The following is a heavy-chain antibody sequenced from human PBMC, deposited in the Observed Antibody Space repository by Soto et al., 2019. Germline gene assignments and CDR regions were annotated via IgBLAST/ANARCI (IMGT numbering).Heavy chain of an antibody. CDR3: ARYDTMIQANWYMDV. V-gene: IGHV5-51*01. Sequence: LGESLKNSCKGSGDSFISYWIGWVRQITGKGLEWMGIIYPGDSNPRYSPSFQGQVTISADKSISTAYLQWSSLKASDTAMYYCARYDTMIQANWYMDVWGKGTTVTVSS. J-gene: IGHJ6*03. D-gene: IGHD3-22*01. CDR2: IYPGDSNP. CDR1: GDSFISYW.